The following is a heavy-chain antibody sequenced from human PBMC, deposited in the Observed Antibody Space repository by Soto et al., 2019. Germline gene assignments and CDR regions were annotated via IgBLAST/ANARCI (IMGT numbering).Heavy chain of an antibody. V-gene: IGHV4-31*03. J-gene: IGHJ4*02. D-gene: IGHD2-8*01. CDR3: AGKPNALYYFDF. Sequence: SETLSLTCTASGGSISSHDYYWSWMRQHPARGLEWIGYIHNSGIPYYSPSLRSRVTISVDTSQNQVSLELRSVTAADTAVYYCAGKPNALYYFDFWGQGTLVT. CDR1: GGSISSHDYY. CDR2: IHNSGIP.